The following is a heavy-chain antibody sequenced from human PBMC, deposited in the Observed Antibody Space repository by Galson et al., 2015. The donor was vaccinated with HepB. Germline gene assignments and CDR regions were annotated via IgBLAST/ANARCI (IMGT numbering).Heavy chain of an antibody. Sequence: SVKVSCKASGYTFTGYHMHWVRQAPGQGLEWMGRINPNSGGTNYAQKFQGRVTMARDTSISTAYMELSRLRSDDTAVYYCARIPSRGYNYGPFDPWGQGTLVTVSS. CDR1: GYTFTGYH. D-gene: IGHD5-18*01. CDR2: INPNSGGT. J-gene: IGHJ5*02. V-gene: IGHV1-2*06. CDR3: ARIPSRGYNYGPFDP.